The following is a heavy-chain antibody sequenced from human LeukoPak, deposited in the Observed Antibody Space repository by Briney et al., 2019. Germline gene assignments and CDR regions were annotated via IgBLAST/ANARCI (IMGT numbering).Heavy chain of an antibody. V-gene: IGHV1-2*02. J-gene: IGHJ4*02. CDR3: ARGVVGASSPLDY. D-gene: IGHD1-26*01. Sequence: ASVKVSFKASGYTFTGYYMHWVRQAPGQGLEWMGWINPNSGGTNYAQKFQGRVTMTRDTSISTAYMELSRLRSDDTAVYYCARGVVGASSPLDYWGQGTLVTVSS. CDR1: GYTFTGYY. CDR2: INPNSGGT.